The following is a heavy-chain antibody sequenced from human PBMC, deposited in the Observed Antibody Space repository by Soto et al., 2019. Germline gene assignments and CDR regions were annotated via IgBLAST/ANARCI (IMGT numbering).Heavy chain of an antibody. CDR2: IDVGSANA. J-gene: IGHJ6*02. CDR3: ARDQLTIFGVVIWAVAPYYYYYGMDV. V-gene: IGHV1-58*01. D-gene: IGHD3-3*01. Sequence: SVKVSCKTSGFTFSSSAVHWVRQARGHRLQWIGWIDVGSANANYAQMLQERVTISRDMSTSTAYMELSSLRSEDTAVYYCARDQLTIFGVVIWAVAPYYYYYGMDVWGQGTTVTVSS. CDR1: GFTFSSSA.